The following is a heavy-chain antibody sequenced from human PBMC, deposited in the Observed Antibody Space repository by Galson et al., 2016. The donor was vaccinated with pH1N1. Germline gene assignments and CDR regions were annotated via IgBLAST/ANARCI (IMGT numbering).Heavy chain of an antibody. CDR3: AGVWGIGAAGPLDS. Sequence: SLRLSCAASGFTLSDYYMNWIRETPERGLEWLSSIGSSGNVAYADPVKGRFTITRDNARNSLLLQMDSLRVDDTALDYCAGVWGIGAAGPLDSWGQGALVIVSS. CDR2: IGSSGNV. V-gene: IGHV3-11*01. CDR1: GFTLSDYY. D-gene: IGHD6-13*01. J-gene: IGHJ4*02.